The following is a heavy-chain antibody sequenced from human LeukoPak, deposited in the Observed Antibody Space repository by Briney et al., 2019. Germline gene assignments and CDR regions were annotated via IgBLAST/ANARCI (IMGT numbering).Heavy chain of an antibody. CDR2: LYSGGST. CDR1: EFAVTSSH. CDR3: AAGQTLWNYFDF. V-gene: IGHV3-66*02. Sequence: GSLRLSCGASEFAVTSSHMIWVRRAPGKGPEWVSVLYSGGSTYYADSVKGRFTISRDDSRNTLYLQMNSLRPEDTAVYHCAAGQTLWNYFDFWGQGTLVTVSS. J-gene: IGHJ4*02. D-gene: IGHD3-10*01.